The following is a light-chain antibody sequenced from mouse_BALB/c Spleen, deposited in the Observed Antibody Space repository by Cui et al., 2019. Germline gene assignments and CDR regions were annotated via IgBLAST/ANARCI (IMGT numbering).Light chain of an antibody. V-gene: IGKV6-15*01. CDR2: SAS. Sequence: DIVMTQSQKFMSTSVGDRVSVTCKASQNVGTNVAWYQQKPGQSPKALIYSASYRYSGVPDRFTGSGSGTDFTLTISNVQSEDLAEYFCQQYNSYPYTFGGRTKLEIK. CDR3: QQYNSYPYT. J-gene: IGKJ2*01. CDR1: QNVGTN.